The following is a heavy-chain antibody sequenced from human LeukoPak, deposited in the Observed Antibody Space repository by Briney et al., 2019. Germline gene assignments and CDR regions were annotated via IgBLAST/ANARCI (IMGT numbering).Heavy chain of an antibody. D-gene: IGHD3-22*01. Sequence: PGGSLRLSCAASGFTVSSSYMSWVRQAPGKGLEWVSIISSAGTTYYADSVKGRFTISRDNSKNTVYLQVNSLRDEDTAVYYCARGPDYYDSSGYIDYWGQGTLVTVSS. CDR1: GFTVSSSY. J-gene: IGHJ4*02. CDR3: ARGPDYYDSSGYIDY. V-gene: IGHV3-66*01. CDR2: ISSAGTT.